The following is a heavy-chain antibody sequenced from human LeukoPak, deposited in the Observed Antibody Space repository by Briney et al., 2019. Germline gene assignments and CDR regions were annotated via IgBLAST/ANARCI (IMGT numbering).Heavy chain of an antibody. V-gene: IGHV4-61*02. J-gene: IGHJ5*02. CDR1: GGSISSGSYY. CDR3: ARDRSSSDWFDP. CDR2: IYTSGST. Sequence: SETLSLTCTVSGGSISSGSYYWSWIRQPAGKGLEWIGRIYTSGSTNYNPSLKSRVTISVDTSKNQFSLKLSSVTAADTAVYYCARDRSSSDWFDPWGQGTLVTVSS. D-gene: IGHD6-6*01.